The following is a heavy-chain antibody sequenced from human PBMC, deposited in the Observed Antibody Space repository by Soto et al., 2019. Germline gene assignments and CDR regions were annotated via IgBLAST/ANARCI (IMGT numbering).Heavy chain of an antibody. CDR1: GYTFTGYY. J-gene: IGHJ5*02. D-gene: IGHD4-4*01. Sequence: ASVTVSCKASGYTFTGYYMHWVRQAPGQGLEWMGWINPNSGGTNYAQKFQGWVTMTRDTSISTAYMELSRLRSDDTAVYYCARGGTTVKDWFHPWGQGTLVTVS. CDR2: INPNSGGT. V-gene: IGHV1-2*04. CDR3: ARGGTTVKDWFHP.